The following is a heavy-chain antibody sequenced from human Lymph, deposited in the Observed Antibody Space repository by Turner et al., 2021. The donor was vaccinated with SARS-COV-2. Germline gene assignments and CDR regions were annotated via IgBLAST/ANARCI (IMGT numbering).Heavy chain of an antibody. Sequence: QVQLVESGGGVVQPGRSLSLSCAASGFTFSNYGMHWVRQAPGKGLEWVAVISYDGSNKNYAGSVKGRFTISRDNSKNTLNLQMNSLRAEDTAVYYCAKDSRFLEWLLFGEFDYWGQGTLVTVSS. J-gene: IGHJ4*02. CDR3: AKDSRFLEWLLFGEFDY. CDR1: GFTFSNYG. V-gene: IGHV3-30*18. CDR2: ISYDGSNK. D-gene: IGHD3-3*01.